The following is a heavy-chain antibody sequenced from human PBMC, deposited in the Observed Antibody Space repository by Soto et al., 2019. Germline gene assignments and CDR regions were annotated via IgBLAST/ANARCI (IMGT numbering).Heavy chain of an antibody. D-gene: IGHD3-10*01. J-gene: IGHJ4*02. V-gene: IGHV3-74*01. CDR2: INTDGNST. Sequence: EVQLVESGGGLVQPGGSLRLSCAVSGFTFSSFWMHWVRQAPGEGLVWVSRINTDGNSTSYADSVKGRFTISRDNAKNTLYLQMNCLRGEDTAMYYCAKRGVDTFGLSYWGQGTLVTVSS. CDR3: AKRGVDTFGLSY. CDR1: GFTFSSFW.